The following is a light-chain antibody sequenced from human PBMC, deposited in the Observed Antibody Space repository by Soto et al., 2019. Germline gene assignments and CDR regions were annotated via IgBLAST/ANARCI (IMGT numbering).Light chain of an antibody. V-gene: IGKV1-5*03. CDR3: HLYNTYSPT. CDR1: QTIGTW. CDR2: KAS. J-gene: IGKJ2*01. Sequence: DIQLTQSPSTLSASVGDRAIITCRASQTIGTWLAWYQERPGKATKLIIYKASTLERGVPSRFSGSASGTEFTLSISNLQPEDFATYYCHLYNTYSPTLGQGTK.